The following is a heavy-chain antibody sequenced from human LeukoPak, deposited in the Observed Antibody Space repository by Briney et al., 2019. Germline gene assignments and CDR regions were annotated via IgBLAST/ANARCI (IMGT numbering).Heavy chain of an antibody. D-gene: IGHD2-2*01. J-gene: IGHJ4*02. CDR1: GGSISSYY. Sequence: SSETLSLTCTVSGGSISSYYWSWIRQPPGKGLEWIGYIYYSGSTNYNPSLKSRVTISVDTSKNQFSLKLSSVTAADTVVYYCARGVVPAAPGYFDYWGQGTLVTVSS. CDR3: ARGVVPAAPGYFDY. V-gene: IGHV4-59*01. CDR2: IYYSGST.